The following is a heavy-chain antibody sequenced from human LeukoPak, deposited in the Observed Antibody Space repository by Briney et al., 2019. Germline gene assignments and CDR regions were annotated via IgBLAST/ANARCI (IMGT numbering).Heavy chain of an antibody. CDR2: SSGNGRNT. J-gene: IGHJ4*02. D-gene: IGHD6-19*01. CDR3: VNQISGWVY. CDR1: GFTFSSRP. Sequence: GGSLRLSCSASGFTFSSRPMHWVRQAPGKGLERVSGSSGNGRNTYYADSVKGRFTISRDNSKNAVYLQMSSLRPEDTAVYYCVNQISGWVYWGQGTLVTVSS. V-gene: IGHV3-64D*06.